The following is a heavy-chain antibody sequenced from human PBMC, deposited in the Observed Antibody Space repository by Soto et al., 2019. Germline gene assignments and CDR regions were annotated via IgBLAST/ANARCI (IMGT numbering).Heavy chain of an antibody. Sequence: QVQLQESGPGLVKASETLSLTCTVSGGSTSPYYWSWLRQPPGKGLEWIGFIDYSGGARYNPSLNSRVTMLLHTSENQISLKLSYMTAADTAVYFCAGGRPWELYDYWGQGTLVTVSS. CDR2: IDYSGGA. D-gene: IGHD1-7*01. CDR3: AGGRPWELYDY. V-gene: IGHV4-59*01. J-gene: IGHJ4*02. CDR1: GGSTSPYY.